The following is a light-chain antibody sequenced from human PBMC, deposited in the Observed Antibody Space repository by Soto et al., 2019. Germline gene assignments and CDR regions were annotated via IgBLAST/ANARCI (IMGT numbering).Light chain of an antibody. CDR3: FSFTSHSSHYV. Sequence: QSVLTQPASVSGSPGQSITISCTGTISDVGGHGYVSWYQQHPGKAPKLMIYEVTYRPSGVSDRFSGSKSGNTASLTISGLQAEDEAVYYCFSFTSHSSHYVFGTGTKLTVL. CDR2: EVT. V-gene: IGLV2-14*01. CDR1: ISDVGGHGY. J-gene: IGLJ1*01.